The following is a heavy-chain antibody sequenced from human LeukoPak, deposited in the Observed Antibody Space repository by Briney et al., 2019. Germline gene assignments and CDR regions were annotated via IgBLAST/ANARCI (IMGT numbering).Heavy chain of an antibody. D-gene: IGHD3-16*01. CDR1: GYTFTNYD. J-gene: IGHJ4*02. V-gene: IGHV1-8*03. CDR2: MNPNSGNT. CDR3: ARAPSWGGLNTGWYYFDY. Sequence: ASVKVSCKASGYTFTNYDINWVRQATGQGLEWMGWMNPNSGNTGYAQKFLGRVTITRNTSISTAYMDLSSLRSEDTAVYYCARAPSWGGLNTGWYYFDYWGQGTLVTVSS.